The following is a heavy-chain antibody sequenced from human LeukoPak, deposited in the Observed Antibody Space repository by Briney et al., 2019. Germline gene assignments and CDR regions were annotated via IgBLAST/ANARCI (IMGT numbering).Heavy chain of an antibody. CDR3: ARRNGDYAVDY. Sequence: GESLKITCQASEFPFTAYWIGGARQMPGKGLEWMGIIYPGDSDTRYSPSFQGQVTISADKSISTAYLQWSSLKASDTAMYDCARRNGDYAVDYWGQGTLVTVSS. D-gene: IGHD4-17*01. J-gene: IGHJ4*02. CDR1: EFPFTAYW. V-gene: IGHV5-51*01. CDR2: IYPGDSDT.